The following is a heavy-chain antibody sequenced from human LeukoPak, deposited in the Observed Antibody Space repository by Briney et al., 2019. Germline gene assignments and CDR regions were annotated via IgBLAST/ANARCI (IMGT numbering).Heavy chain of an antibody. CDR2: INAGNGNT. J-gene: IGHJ5*02. Sequence: EASVKVSCKASGYMFTSYAMHWVRQAPGQRLEWMGWINAGNGNTKYSQKFQGRVTITKDTSASTAYMELSSLRSEGTAVYYCARGPAGIAVASWWFDPWGQGTLVTVSS. CDR3: ARGPAGIAVASWWFDP. D-gene: IGHD6-19*01. CDR1: GYMFTSYA. V-gene: IGHV1-3*01.